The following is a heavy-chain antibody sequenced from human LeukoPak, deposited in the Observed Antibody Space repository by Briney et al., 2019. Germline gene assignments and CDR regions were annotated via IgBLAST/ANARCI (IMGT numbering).Heavy chain of an antibody. CDR1: GYTFSSYA. Sequence: GASVKVSCKASGYTFSSYAISWVRQAPGQGLEWMGRIIPILGIANYAQRFQGRVTITADKSTSTAYMELSSLRSEDTAVYYCAREFGQKRFHSLYGMDVWGQGTTVTVSS. CDR3: AREFGQKRFHSLYGMDV. CDR2: IIPILGIA. V-gene: IGHV1-69*04. J-gene: IGHJ6*02. D-gene: IGHD3-3*01.